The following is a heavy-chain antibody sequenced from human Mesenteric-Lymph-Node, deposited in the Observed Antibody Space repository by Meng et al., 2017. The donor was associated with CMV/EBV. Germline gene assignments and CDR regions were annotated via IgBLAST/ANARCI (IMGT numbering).Heavy chain of an antibody. D-gene: IGHD6-13*01. CDR3: ARTTTSSWTLYDP. CDR1: GYIFTNYW. V-gene: IGHV5-51*01. Sequence: GGSLRLSCKSSGYIFTNYWIAWVRQMPGKGLEWMGIISPGDSHTRYSPSFEGQVTISADKSITTAYLQWSSLKASDTAMYYCARTTTSSWTLYDPWGQGTLVTVSS. J-gene: IGHJ5*02. CDR2: ISPGDSHT.